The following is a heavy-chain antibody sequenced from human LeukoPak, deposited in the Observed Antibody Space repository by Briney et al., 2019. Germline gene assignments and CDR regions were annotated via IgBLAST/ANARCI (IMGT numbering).Heavy chain of an antibody. CDR1: RYTLTELS. CDR3: ATSIAARQHLLYYYYYMDV. CDR2: FDPEDGET. D-gene: IGHD6-6*01. Sequence: GASVKVSCKVSRYTLTELSMHWVRQAPGKGLEWMGGFDPEDGETIYAQKFQGRVTMTEDTSTDTAYMELSSLRSEDTAVYYCATSIAARQHLLYYYYYMDVWGKGTTVTASS. V-gene: IGHV1-24*01. J-gene: IGHJ6*03.